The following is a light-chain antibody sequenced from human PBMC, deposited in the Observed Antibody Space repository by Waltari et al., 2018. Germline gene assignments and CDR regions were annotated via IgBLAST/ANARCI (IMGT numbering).Light chain of an antibody. J-gene: IGLJ3*02. CDR2: GQD. CDR3: LSRDTSSTRV. CDR1: SLSRYY. Sequence: SSELTQAPAVSVALGQTVRITCKGDSLSRYYASWYHQRPGQAPLLVLYGQDNRPAGIPDRFSGSTSGNTASLTITRAQAEDAGVYYCLSRDTSSTRVFGGGTTLTV. V-gene: IGLV3-19*01.